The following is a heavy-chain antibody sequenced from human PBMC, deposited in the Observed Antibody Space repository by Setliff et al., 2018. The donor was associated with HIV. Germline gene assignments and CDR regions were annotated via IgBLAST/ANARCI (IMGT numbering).Heavy chain of an antibody. V-gene: IGHV1-18*01. Sequence: ASVKVSCKASGYRFNTYGISWVRQAPGQGLEWMGWISAYNGNTNYAQRLQGRVTMTTDTSTSTAYMELRSLRSDDTAVYYCARSAPVPRLNIVVVVAATSDRYFDLWGRGTLVTVSS. J-gene: IGHJ2*01. D-gene: IGHD2-15*01. CDR1: GYRFNTYG. CDR2: ISAYNGNT. CDR3: ARSAPVPRLNIVVVVAATSDRYFDL.